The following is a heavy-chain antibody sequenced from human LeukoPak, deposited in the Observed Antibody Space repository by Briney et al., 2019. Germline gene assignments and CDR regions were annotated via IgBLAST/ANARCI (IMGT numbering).Heavy chain of an antibody. CDR2: SYSGGNT. D-gene: IGHD4/OR15-4a*01. CDR1: GNTVSSNS. V-gene: IGHV3-53*01. J-gene: IGHJ4*02. Sequence: GGSLRLACAASGNTVSSNSMSWVRQAPGRGLEWVSFSYSGGNTHYSDSVKGRFTISRDNSKNTLYLQMNSLRAEDTAVYYCARRAGAYSHPYDYWGQGTLVTVSS. CDR3: ARRAGAYSHPYDY.